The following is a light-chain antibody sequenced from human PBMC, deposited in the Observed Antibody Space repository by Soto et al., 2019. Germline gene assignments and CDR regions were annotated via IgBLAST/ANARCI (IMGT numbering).Light chain of an antibody. CDR2: GAS. CDR3: QQYGVYT. CDR1: QSVSSSY. J-gene: IGKJ2*01. V-gene: IGKV3-20*01. Sequence: EIVLTQSPGTLSLSPGERATLSCRASQSVSSSYLAWYQQKPGQAPRLLIYGASSRATGIPDRFSGSGSGTDFTLTISRLEPEDFAVYYCQQYGVYTFGQGTKLKIK.